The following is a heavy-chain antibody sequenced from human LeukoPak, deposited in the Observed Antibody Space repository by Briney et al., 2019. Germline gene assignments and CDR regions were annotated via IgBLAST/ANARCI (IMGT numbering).Heavy chain of an antibody. CDR2: ISSSGSTM. V-gene: IGHV3-11*01. J-gene: IGHJ4*02. CDR3: ARDSSIDIAPSDY. D-gene: IGHD2-15*01. CDR1: GFTFTDYF. Sequence: GGSLRLSCAASGFTFTDYFMTWIRQAPGKGLEWVSYISSSGSTMYYADSVKGRFTISRDNAKNSLYLQMNSLRAEDTAVYYCARDSSIDIAPSDYWGQGTLVTVSS.